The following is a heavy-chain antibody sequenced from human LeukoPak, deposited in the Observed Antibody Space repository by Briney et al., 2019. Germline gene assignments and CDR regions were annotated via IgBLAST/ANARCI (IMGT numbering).Heavy chain of an antibody. CDR3: ARGAVVVPAATNWFDP. J-gene: IGHJ5*02. D-gene: IGHD2-2*01. Sequence: SETLSLTCTVSGGSISSSGYYWGWIRQPPGKGLEWIGSIYYSGSTYYNPSLKSRVTISVDTSKNQFSLKLSSVTAADTAVYYCARGAVVVPAATNWFDPWGQGTLVTVSS. V-gene: IGHV4-39*01. CDR2: IYYSGST. CDR1: GGSISSSGYY.